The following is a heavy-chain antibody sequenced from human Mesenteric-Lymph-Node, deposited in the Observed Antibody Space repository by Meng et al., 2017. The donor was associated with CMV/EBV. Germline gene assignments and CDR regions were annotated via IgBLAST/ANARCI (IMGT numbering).Heavy chain of an antibody. J-gene: IGHJ4*02. CDR3: AREGAGTAGFDY. V-gene: IGHV4-4*02. CDR1: VGSISRINW. Sequence: CAVSVGSISRINWWSWVRQSPGKGLEWIGEIYHSGSPNYNPSLKSRVTISLDKSKNQFSLKLSSVTAADTAVYYCAREGAGTAGFDYWGQGILVTVSS. D-gene: IGHD6-13*01. CDR2: IYHSGSP.